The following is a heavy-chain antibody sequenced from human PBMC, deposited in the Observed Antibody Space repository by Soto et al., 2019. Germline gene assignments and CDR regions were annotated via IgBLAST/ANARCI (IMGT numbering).Heavy chain of an antibody. Sequence: GASVKVSCKASGYTFINYYMHWVRQAPGQGFEWMGWINPKSRGTNYAQKFQGRVTMTRDTSNSTAYMELRGLKSDDTAVYYCARVTLKAGNWFDPWGQGTLVTVSS. J-gene: IGHJ5*02. CDR3: ARVTLKAGNWFDP. V-gene: IGHV1-2*02. CDR2: INPKSRGT. CDR1: GYTFINYY.